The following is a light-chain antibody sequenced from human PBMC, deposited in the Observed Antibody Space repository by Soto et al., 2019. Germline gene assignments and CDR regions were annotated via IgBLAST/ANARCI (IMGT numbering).Light chain of an antibody. CDR3: SSYTSSRTHV. CDR1: TNDVGGYNY. Sequence: QSALTQPASVSGFPGQSITISCTGTTNDVGGYNYVSWYQQHPGKAPKLMIYDVTNRPSGVSNRFSGSKSGNTASLTISGLQAEDEADYYCSSYTSSRTHVFGTGTKSPS. CDR2: DVT. J-gene: IGLJ1*01. V-gene: IGLV2-14*01.